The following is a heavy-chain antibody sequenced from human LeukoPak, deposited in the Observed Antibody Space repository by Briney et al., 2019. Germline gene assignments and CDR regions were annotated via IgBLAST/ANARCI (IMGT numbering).Heavy chain of an antibody. CDR2: MNPNSGNT. CDR3: ARALSWTTESYYYMDV. D-gene: IGHD3/OR15-3a*01. J-gene: IGHJ6*03. CDR1: VYTFNSYD. V-gene: IGHV1-8*01. Sequence: ASVTVSFKASVYTFNSYDINWVRQATGEGGEWMGWMNPNSGNTGYAQKFQARVTMTKNNSISTAYMELSSLRSEDTAIYYCARALSWTTESYYYMDVWGKGTTVTVSS.